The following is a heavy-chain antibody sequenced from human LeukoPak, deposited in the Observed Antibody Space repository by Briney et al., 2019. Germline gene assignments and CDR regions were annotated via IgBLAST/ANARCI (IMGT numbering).Heavy chain of an antibody. J-gene: IGHJ4*02. CDR2: INHSGST. CDR1: GGSFSGYY. V-gene: IGHV4-34*01. CDR3: ARVALMGGIDY. Sequence: PSETLSLTCAVYGGSFSGYYWSWIRQPPGKGLEWIGEINHSGSTNYNPSLKSRVTISVDTSKNQFSLKLSSVTAADTAVYYCARVALMGGIDYWGQGTLVTVSS. D-gene: IGHD3-16*01.